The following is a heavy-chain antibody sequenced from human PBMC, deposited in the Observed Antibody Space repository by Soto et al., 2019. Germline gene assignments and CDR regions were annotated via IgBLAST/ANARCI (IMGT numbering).Heavy chain of an antibody. V-gene: IGHV1-18*01. CDR2: ISAHNGNT. J-gene: IGHJ4*02. CDR1: GYTFTTYV. CDR3: ARGRYVDY. D-gene: IGHD1-1*01. Sequence: QVHLVQSGAEVKKPGASVKVSCKGSGYTFTTYVITWVRQAPGQGLEWMGWISAHNGNTNYAQKLQGRVTVTRDTSTSTAYMELRSRRSDDTAVYYCARGRYVDYWGQGSLVTVSS.